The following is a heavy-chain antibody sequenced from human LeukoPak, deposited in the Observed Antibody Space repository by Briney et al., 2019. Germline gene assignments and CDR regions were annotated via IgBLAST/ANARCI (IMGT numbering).Heavy chain of an antibody. CDR2: IYYSGST. J-gene: IGHJ3*02. CDR3: ARGPVGGTTYNDGDAFDI. V-gene: IGHV4-59*01. D-gene: IGHD1-7*01. CDR1: VGSISRYY. Sequence: SETLSLTCTVSVGSISRYYWSWIRQPPGKGLEWIGYIYYSGSTNYNPSLKSRVTISVDTSKNQFSLKLSSVTAADTAVYYCARGPVGGTTYNDGDAFDIWGQGTMVTVSS.